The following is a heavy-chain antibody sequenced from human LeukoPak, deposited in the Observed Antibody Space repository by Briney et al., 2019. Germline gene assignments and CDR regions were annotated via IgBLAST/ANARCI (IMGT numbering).Heavy chain of an antibody. D-gene: IGHD4-17*01. V-gene: IGHV4-4*02. J-gene: IGHJ4*02. CDR3: ARDHRYGDPAGFDY. Sequence: SETLSLTCAVSGGSISSSNWWSWVRQPPGKGLEWIGEIYHSGSTNYNPSLKSRVTISVDKSKNQFSLKLSSVTAADTAVYYCARDHRYGDPAGFDYWGQGTLVTVSS. CDR2: IYHSGST. CDR1: GGSISSSNW.